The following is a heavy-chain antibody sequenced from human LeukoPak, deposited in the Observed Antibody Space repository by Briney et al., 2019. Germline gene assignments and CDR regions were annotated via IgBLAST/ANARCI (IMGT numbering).Heavy chain of an antibody. CDR1: GGSISSSSYY. D-gene: IGHD6-6*01. V-gene: IGHV4-39*07. Sequence: SETLSLTCTVSGGSISSSSYYWSWIRQPPGKGLEWIGEINHSGSTNYNPSLKSRVTISVDTSKNQFSLKLSSVTAADTAVYHCARGGSSSFQNYWGQGTLVTVSS. J-gene: IGHJ4*02. CDR3: ARGGSSSFQNY. CDR2: INHSGST.